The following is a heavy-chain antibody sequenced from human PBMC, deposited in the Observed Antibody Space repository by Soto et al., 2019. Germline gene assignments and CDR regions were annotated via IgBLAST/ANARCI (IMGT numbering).Heavy chain of an antibody. J-gene: IGHJ4*02. V-gene: IGHV1-69*08. CDR1: GGTFSSYT. Sequence: QVQLVQSGAEVKKPGSSVKVSCKASGGTFSSYTISWVRQAPGQGLEWMGRIIPILGIANYAQKFQGRVTITADKSTSTAYMELSSLRSEDTAVYYCARDDDCSGGSCCPNDLDYWGQGTLVTVSS. CDR3: ARDDDCSGGSCCPNDLDY. D-gene: IGHD2-15*01. CDR2: IIPILGIA.